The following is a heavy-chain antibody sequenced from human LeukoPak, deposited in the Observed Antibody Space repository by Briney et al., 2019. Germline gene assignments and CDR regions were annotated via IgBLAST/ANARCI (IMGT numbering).Heavy chain of an antibody. CDR1: GYTFTSYA. J-gene: IGHJ6*03. D-gene: IGHD3-3*01. Sequence: ASVKVSCKASGYTFTSYAISWVRQAPGQGLEWMGWINPNSGGTNYAQKFQGRVTMTRDTSISTAYMELSRLRSDDTAVYYCARDTSRDYMDVWGKGTTVTVSS. CDR2: INPNSGGT. V-gene: IGHV1-2*02. CDR3: ARDTSRDYMDV.